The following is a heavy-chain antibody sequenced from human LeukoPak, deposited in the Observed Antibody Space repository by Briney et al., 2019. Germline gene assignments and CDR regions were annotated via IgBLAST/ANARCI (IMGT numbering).Heavy chain of an antibody. V-gene: IGHV1-2*02. CDR1: GYTFTDYY. D-gene: IGHD3-3*01. Sequence: ASAKVSCKASGYTFTDYYVHWVRQAPGQGLEWMGWINPNSGGTNYAQKFQGRVTMTRDTSITTAYMELSRLRSDDTAVYYCVKMHYDFWSAFHIWGQGTMVTVSS. J-gene: IGHJ3*02. CDR2: INPNSGGT. CDR3: VKMHYDFWSAFHI.